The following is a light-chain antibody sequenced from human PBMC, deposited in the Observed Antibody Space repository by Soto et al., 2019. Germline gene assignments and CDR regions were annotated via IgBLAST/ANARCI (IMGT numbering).Light chain of an antibody. V-gene: IGKV3-20*01. CDR2: GAS. Sequence: EIVLTQSPGTLSLSPGERATLSCRASQSVSSSYLAWYQQKPGQAPRLLIYGASSRATGIPDSFSGSGSGNDFTLTISRLEPEDVAVYYCQQYGRSITFGQGTRLELK. J-gene: IGKJ5*01. CDR3: QQYGRSIT. CDR1: QSVSSSY.